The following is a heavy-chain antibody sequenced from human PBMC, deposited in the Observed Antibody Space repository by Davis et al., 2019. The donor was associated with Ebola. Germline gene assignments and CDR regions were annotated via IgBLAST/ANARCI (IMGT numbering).Heavy chain of an antibody. J-gene: IGHJ5*02. D-gene: IGHD3-22*01. CDR3: ARGITMIVAMNWFDP. Sequence: AASVKVSCNSSGYTFPSYGISWVRQAPGQGLEWMGWISAYNGNTNSAQKLQGRVTITTDTSTSKAYIELRSLRSDDTAVYYCARGITMIVAMNWFDPWGQGTLVTGSS. V-gene: IGHV1-18*01. CDR2: ISAYNGNT. CDR1: GYTFPSYG.